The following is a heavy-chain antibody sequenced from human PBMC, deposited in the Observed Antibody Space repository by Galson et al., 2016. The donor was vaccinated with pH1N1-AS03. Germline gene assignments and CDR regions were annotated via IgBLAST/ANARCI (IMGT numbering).Heavy chain of an antibody. CDR3: ARRPTGIDY. CDR2: VIIGGSP. J-gene: IGHJ4*02. CDR1: GGSFRGTY. D-gene: IGHD3-10*01. V-gene: IGHV4-34*12. Sequence: ETLSLTCRDLGGSFRGTYWTWIRQTPGKGLEWIGEVIIGGSPTYSPSLKSRVSISLDTSRKQVPLRLISVTAADTAVYFCARRPTGIDYWGPGTLVTVAS.